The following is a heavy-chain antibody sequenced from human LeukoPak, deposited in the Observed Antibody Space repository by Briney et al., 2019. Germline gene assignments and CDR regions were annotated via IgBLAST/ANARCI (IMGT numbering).Heavy chain of an antibody. CDR3: TTAGSGYDYLVFY. V-gene: IGHV3-15*01. D-gene: IGHD5-12*01. J-gene: IGHJ4*02. CDR2: IKSKTDGGTT. Sequence: GGSLRLSCAASGSTFSNAWMSWVRQAPGKGLEWVGRIKSKTDGGTTDYAAPVKGRFTISRDDSKNTLYLQMNSLKTEDTAVYYCTTAGSGYDYLVFYWGQGTLVTVSS. CDR1: GSTFSNAW.